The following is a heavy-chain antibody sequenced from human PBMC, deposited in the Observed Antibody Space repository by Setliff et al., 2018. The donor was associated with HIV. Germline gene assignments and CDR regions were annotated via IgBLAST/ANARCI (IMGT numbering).Heavy chain of an antibody. CDR2: IHPIFGTT. D-gene: IGHD7-27*01. V-gene: IGHV1-46*01. CDR1: GYSFTDYY. J-gene: IGHJ4*02. Sequence: GASVKVSCKASGYSFTDYYIHWVRQAPGQGLEWMGVIHPIFGTTNYAQKFQGRVSMTIDTSTSTAYMGLRSLGPDDTAVYYCARSKLGPTYYFDYWGQGTLVTVSS. CDR3: ARSKLGPTYYFDY.